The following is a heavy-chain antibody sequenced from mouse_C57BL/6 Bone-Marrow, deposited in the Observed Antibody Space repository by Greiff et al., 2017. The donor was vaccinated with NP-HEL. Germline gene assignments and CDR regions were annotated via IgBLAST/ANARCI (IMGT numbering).Heavy chain of an antibody. CDR1: GYTFTSYD. Sequence: QVQLKQSGPELVKPGASVKLSCKASGYTFTSYDINWVKQRPGQGLEWIGWIYPRDGSPKYNEKFKGKATLTVDPSSSTAYMELHSLTSEDSAVYFCARCGWPDFDYWGQGTTLTVSS. J-gene: IGHJ2*01. CDR2: IYPRDGSP. V-gene: IGHV1-85*01. CDR3: ARCGWPDFDY. D-gene: IGHD1-1*02.